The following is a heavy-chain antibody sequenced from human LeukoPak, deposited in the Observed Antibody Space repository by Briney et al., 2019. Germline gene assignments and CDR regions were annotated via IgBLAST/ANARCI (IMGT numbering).Heavy chain of an antibody. CDR3: ARVFWEYQLLGLRYYYYGMDV. CDR1: GFTFSSYW. CDR2: IKQDGSEK. J-gene: IGHJ6*02. Sequence: GGSLRLSCAASGFTFSSYWMCWVRQAPGKGLEWVANIKQDGSEKYYVDSVKGRFTISRDNAKNSLYLQMNSLRAEDTAVYYCARVFWEYQLLGLRYYYYGMDVWGQGTTVTVSS. D-gene: IGHD2-2*01. V-gene: IGHV3-7*01.